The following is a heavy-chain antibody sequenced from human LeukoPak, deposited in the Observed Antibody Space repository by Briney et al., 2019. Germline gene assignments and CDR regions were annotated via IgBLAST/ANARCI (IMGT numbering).Heavy chain of an antibody. Sequence: ASVKVSCKASGYTFTSYDINWVRQATGQGLEWMGIINPSGGSTSYAQKFQGRVTMTRDTSTSTVYMELSSLRSEDTAVYYCAREARAEEVAGSEGFDYWGQGTLVTVSS. CDR1: GYTFTSYD. J-gene: IGHJ4*02. V-gene: IGHV1-46*01. D-gene: IGHD6-19*01. CDR3: AREARAEEVAGSEGFDY. CDR2: INPSGGST.